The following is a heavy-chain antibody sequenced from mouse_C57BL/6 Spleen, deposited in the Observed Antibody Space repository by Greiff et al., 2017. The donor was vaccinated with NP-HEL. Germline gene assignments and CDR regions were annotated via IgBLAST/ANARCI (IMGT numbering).Heavy chain of an antibody. J-gene: IGHJ1*03. CDR3: ARDYYSSSSYGYFDV. CDR2: INPYNGGT. D-gene: IGHD1-1*01. V-gene: IGHV1-19*01. Sequence: EVQLQQSGPVLVKPGASVKMSCKASGYTFTDYYMNWVKQSPGKSLEWIGVINPYNGGTSYNQKFKGKATLTVDKSSSTAYMELNSLTSEDSAVYYCARDYYSSSSYGYFDVWGTGTTVTVSS. CDR1: GYTFTDYY.